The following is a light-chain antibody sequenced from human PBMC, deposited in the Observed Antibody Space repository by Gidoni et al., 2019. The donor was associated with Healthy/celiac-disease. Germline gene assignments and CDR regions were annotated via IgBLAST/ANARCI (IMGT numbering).Light chain of an antibody. J-gene: IGKJ2*01. CDR1: QSISSW. CDR3: QQYNSYSQYT. Sequence: IQRTQSPSTLSASVGDRVTITCRASQSISSWLAWYQQKPGKAPKLLIYDASSLESGVPSRFSGSGSGTEFTLTISSLQPDDFATYYCQQYNSYSQYTFGQGTKLEIK. CDR2: DAS. V-gene: IGKV1-5*01.